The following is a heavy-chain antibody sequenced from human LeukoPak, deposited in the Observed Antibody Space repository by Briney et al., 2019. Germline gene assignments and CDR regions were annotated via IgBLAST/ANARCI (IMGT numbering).Heavy chain of an antibody. D-gene: IGHD3-16*01. CDR2: IYSRGTT. J-gene: IGHJ3*01. Sequence: PSETLSLTCTVSGDSINSYFWGWIRQLPGTGLEWIGYIYSRGTTAYNPSLENRLTMSTDTSKNQFSRTLSSLTAADTAVYFCARVTRSHEAFDVWGQPIMVTVSS. CDR3: ARVTRSHEAFDV. CDR1: GDSINSYF. V-gene: IGHV4-59*01.